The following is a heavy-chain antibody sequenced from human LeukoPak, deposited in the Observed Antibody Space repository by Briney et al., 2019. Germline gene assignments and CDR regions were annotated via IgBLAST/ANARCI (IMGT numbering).Heavy chain of an antibody. CDR3: AKYPAIAAAGNWFDP. D-gene: IGHD6-13*01. CDR1: GFTFSSYG. Sequence: PGGSLRLSCAASGFTFSSYGMHWVRQAPGKGLEWVAFIRYDESNKYYADSVKGRFTISRDNSKNTLYLQMNSLRAEDTAVYYCAKYPAIAAAGNWFDPWGQGTLVTVSS. CDR2: IRYDESNK. V-gene: IGHV3-30*02. J-gene: IGHJ5*02.